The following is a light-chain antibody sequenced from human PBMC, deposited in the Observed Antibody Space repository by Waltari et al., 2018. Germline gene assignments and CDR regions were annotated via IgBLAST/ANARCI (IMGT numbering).Light chain of an antibody. CDR3: NSYTSSSSL. Sequence: QSALTQPASVSGSPGQAITIPCTGTSSAVGGYGYVSWYQQHPGKAPKLIIYDVSNRPSGVSSRFSGSKFGNTASLTISGLQADDEADYYCNSYTSSSSLFGGGTRLTVL. V-gene: IGLV2-14*03. CDR1: SSAVGGYGY. CDR2: DVS. J-gene: IGLJ2*01.